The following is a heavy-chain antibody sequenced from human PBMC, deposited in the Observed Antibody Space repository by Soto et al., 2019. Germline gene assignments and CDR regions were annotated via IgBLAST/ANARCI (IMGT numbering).Heavy chain of an antibody. CDR3: AKEGTAEWIHYYYPTDV. CDR1: GGSFSGYY. CDR2: INHGGST. V-gene: IGHV4-34*01. J-gene: IGHJ6*02. Sequence: SETLSLTCAVYGGSFSGYYWRWIRQPPGKGLEWIGEINHGGSTNYSPSLKSRVTISVDTSKNQFSLNLSSVTAADAAVYYCAKEGTAEWIHYYYPTDVWGRGTPVTVSS. D-gene: IGHD5-18*01.